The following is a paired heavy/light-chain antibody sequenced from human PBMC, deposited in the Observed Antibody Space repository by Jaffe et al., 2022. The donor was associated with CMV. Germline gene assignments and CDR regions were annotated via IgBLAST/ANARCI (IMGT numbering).Heavy chain of an antibody. CDR3: ATASYDFSQIIVYFDH. J-gene: IGHJ4*02. V-gene: IGHV1-24*01. CDR2: FDVERGEI. D-gene: IGHD3-3*01. Sequence: QVQVVQSGAEMKKPGASVKVSCKVSGLTLTELSMHWVRQAPGKGLEWVGGFDVERGEITYAQNLQGRITVTDDTSTGTGYMEITSLRSDDTAVYYCATASYDFSQIIVYFDHWGQGTPVTVSS. CDR1: GLTLTELS.
Light chain of an antibody. J-gene: IGKJ1*01. Sequence: DIQMTQSPSSLSASVGDRVTITCRASQTISVFLNWYQHKPGKAPKVLIFAASSLKSGVPSRFSGSGSGTDFNFTISSLQPEDFATYYCQQSYTSPKTFGQGTKVEIK. V-gene: IGKV1-39*01. CDR2: AAS. CDR1: QTISVF. CDR3: QQSYTSPKT.